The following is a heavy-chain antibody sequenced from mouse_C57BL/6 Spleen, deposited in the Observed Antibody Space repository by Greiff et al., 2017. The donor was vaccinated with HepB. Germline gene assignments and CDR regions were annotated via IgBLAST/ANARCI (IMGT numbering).Heavy chain of an antibody. CDR3: TRFYYSGSSYLYYFDY. Sequence: VQLQQSGAELVRPGASVTLSCKASGYTFTDYEMHWVKQTPVHGLEWIGAIDPETGGTAYNQKFKGKAILTADKSSSTAYMELRSLTSEDSAVYYCTRFYYSGSSYLYYFDYWGQGTTLTVSS. D-gene: IGHD1-1*01. V-gene: IGHV1-15*01. CDR1: GYTFTDYE. CDR2: IDPETGGT. J-gene: IGHJ2*01.